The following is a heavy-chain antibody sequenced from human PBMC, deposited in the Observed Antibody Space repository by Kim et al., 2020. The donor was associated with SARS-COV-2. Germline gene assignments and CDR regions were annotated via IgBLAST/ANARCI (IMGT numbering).Heavy chain of an antibody. CDR3: ANLFGSSWYRPTYNWFDP. D-gene: IGHD6-13*01. V-gene: IGHV3-23*01. CDR2: ISGSGGST. CDR1: GFTFSSYA. Sequence: GGSLRLSCAASGFTFSSYAMSWVRQAPGKGLEWVSAISGSGGSTYYADSVKGRFTISRDNSKNTLYLQMNSLRAEDTAVYYCANLFGSSWYRPTYNWFDPWGQGTLVTVSS. J-gene: IGHJ5*02.